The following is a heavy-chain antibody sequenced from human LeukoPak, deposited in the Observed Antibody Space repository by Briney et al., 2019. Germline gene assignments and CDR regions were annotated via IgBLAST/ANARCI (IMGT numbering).Heavy chain of an antibody. CDR3: ARARSGKFDP. J-gene: IGHJ5*02. Sequence: SETLSPTRTVSGGSISSYYWSWIRQPPGKGLEWIGYIYYSGSTNYNPSLKSRVTISVDTSKNQFSLKLSSVTAADTAVYYCARARSGKFDPWGQGTLVTVSS. CDR1: GGSISSYY. CDR2: IYYSGST. V-gene: IGHV4-59*01. D-gene: IGHD5-12*01.